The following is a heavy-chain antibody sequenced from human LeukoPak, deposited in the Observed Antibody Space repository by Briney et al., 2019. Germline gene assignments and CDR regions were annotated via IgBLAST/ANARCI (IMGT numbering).Heavy chain of an antibody. CDR2: ISGSGGIT. Sequence: GGSLRLSCAASGFTVSSNHMSWVRQAPGKGLEWVSGISGSGGITYYADSVKGRFTISRDNSKNTLYLQMNSLRAEDTAVYYCAKVDSFDSSGYAYFDYWGQGTLVTVSS. V-gene: IGHV3-23*01. J-gene: IGHJ4*02. CDR1: GFTVSSNH. D-gene: IGHD3-22*01. CDR3: AKVDSFDSSGYAYFDY.